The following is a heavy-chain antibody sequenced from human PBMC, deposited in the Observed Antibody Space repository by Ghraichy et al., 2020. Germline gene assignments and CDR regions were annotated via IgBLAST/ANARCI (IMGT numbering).Heavy chain of an antibody. Sequence: SETLSLTCTVSGGSISSGSYYWSWIRQPAGKGLEWIGRIYTSGSTNYNPSLKSRVTISVDTSKNQFSLKLSSVTAADTAVYYCARDPVVQGVISWGQGTLVTVSS. J-gene: IGHJ4*02. V-gene: IGHV4-61*02. CDR1: GGSISSGSYY. CDR2: IYTSGST. CDR3: ARDPVVQGVIS. D-gene: IGHD3-10*01.